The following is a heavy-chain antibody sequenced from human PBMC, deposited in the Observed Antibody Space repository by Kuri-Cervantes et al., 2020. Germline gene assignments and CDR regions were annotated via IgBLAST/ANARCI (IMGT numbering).Heavy chain of an antibody. CDR2: IGTAGDT. CDR1: GFTFSSYD. Sequence: GESLKISCAASGFTFSSYDMHWVRQATGKGLEWVSAIGTAGDTYYPGSVKGRFTISRENAKNSLYLQMNSLRAGDTAVYYCATGDLGYCSGGSCYYYYMDVWGKGTTVTVSS. D-gene: IGHD2-15*01. J-gene: IGHJ6*03. V-gene: IGHV3-13*01. CDR3: ATGDLGYCSGGSCYYYYMDV.